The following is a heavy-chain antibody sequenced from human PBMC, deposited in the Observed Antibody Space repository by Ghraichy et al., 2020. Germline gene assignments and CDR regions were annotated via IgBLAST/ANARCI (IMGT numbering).Heavy chain of an antibody. D-gene: IGHD2-8*02. CDR3: ARDGGGLVQSPDYYYYYGMDV. CDR2: INPSGGST. V-gene: IGHV1-46*03. J-gene: IGHJ6*02. Sequence: ASVKVSCKASGYTFTSYYMHWVRQAPGQGLEWMGIINPSGGSTSYARKFQGRVTMTRDTSTSTVYMELSSLRSDDTAVYYCARDGGGLVQSPDYYYYYGMDVWGQGTTVTVSS. CDR1: GYTFTSYY.